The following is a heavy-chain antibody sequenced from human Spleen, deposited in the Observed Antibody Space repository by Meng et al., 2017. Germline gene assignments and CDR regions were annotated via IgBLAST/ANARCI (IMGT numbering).Heavy chain of an antibody. D-gene: IGHD4-23*01. CDR3: ARRNLGYSGNSNYFDY. V-gene: IGHV5-51*01. Sequence: GGSLRLSCKGSGYSFTSYWIGWVRQMPGKGLEWMGIIYPGDSDTRYSPSFQGQVTISADKSISTAYLQWSSLKASDTAMYYCARRNLGYSGNSNYFDYWGQGTLVTVSS. CDR2: IYPGDSDT. J-gene: IGHJ4*02. CDR1: GYSFTSYW.